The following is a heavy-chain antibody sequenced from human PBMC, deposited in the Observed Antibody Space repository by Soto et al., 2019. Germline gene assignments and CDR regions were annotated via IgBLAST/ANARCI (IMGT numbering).Heavy chain of an antibody. CDR3: ARTYDDSGPNSGGYGFDI. Sequence: ETLSLTCSVSGASISSYYWSWTRQPPGKGLEWLAYIYYSGSTSYNPSLKSRVSISLDTSMNQFSLKLSSVTAADTAVYYCARTYDDSGPNSGGYGFDIWGQGTMVTVSS. CDR1: GASISSYY. J-gene: IGHJ3*02. D-gene: IGHD3-22*01. V-gene: IGHV4-59*01. CDR2: IYYSGST.